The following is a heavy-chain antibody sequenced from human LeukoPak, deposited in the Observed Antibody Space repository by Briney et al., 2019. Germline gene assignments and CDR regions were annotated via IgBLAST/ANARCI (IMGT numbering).Heavy chain of an antibody. V-gene: IGHV4-59*01. CDR3: ARDNWNYGSSMDV. Sequence: SETLSLTCTASGGSISSCYWSWIRQPPGKGLEWIGYIYYSGSTNYNPSLKSRVTISVDTSKNQFSLKLSSVTAADTAVYYCARDNWNYGSSMDVWGQGTTVTVSS. D-gene: IGHD1-7*01. CDR1: GGSISSCY. CDR2: IYYSGST. J-gene: IGHJ6*02.